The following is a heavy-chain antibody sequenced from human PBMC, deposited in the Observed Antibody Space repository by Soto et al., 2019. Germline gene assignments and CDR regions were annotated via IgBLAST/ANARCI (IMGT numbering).Heavy chain of an antibody. V-gene: IGHV2-5*02. CDR3: AHGYVQLLSTFHYFDS. Sequence: SGPTLVHPTQTLTLTCNFSGFSLNGNGVGVGWIRQPPGKALEWLALIYWAGDLRYSPALVSRLTITQDPSKDQVVLTMPNMDPTHSCTYSCAHGYVQLLSTFHYFDSWGQGIRVTVSS. CDR2: IYWAGDL. J-gene: IGHJ4*02. CDR1: GFSLNGNGVG. D-gene: IGHD5-12*01.